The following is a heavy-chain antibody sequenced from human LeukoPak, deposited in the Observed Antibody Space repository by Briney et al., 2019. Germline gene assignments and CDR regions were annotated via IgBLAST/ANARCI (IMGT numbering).Heavy chain of an antibody. CDR1: GGSISTYY. Sequence: SEPLSLTCTVSGGSISTYYWIWIRQSPGKALEWIGSFSSSGSPDYNPSLRSRITMSVDTSNNQVSLSLSSVTAADTALYYCARRAAGRGVSYNYYYLDVWGKGTTVTVSS. J-gene: IGHJ6*03. D-gene: IGHD6-13*01. CDR3: ARRAAGRGVSYNYYYLDV. CDR2: FSSSGSP. V-gene: IGHV4-59*01.